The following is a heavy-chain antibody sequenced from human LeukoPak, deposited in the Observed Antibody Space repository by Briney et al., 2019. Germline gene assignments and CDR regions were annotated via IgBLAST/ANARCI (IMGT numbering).Heavy chain of an antibody. CDR1: GYTFTGYY. V-gene: IGHV1-2*02. Sequence: ASVKVSCKASGYTFTGYYMHWVRQAPGQGLEWMGWINPNSGGTNYAQKFQGRVTMTRDTSISTAYMELSRLRSDDTAVYYCARTYIADSGGYSAFDYWGQGTLVTVSS. CDR2: INPNSGGT. CDR3: ARTYIADSGGYSAFDY. J-gene: IGHJ4*02. D-gene: IGHD1-26*01.